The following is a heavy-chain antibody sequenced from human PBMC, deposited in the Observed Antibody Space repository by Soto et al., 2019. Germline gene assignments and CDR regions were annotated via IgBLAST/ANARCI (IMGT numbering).Heavy chain of an antibody. D-gene: IGHD2-21*01. J-gene: IGHJ6*02. V-gene: IGHV4-59*08. CDR2: VYNSGTT. CDR3: ARQIADSHGYYGRDV. Sequence: QVQLQESRPGLVKPSETLSLPCTVSGGSISSYFWTWLRQPPGKGLEWMAHVYNSGTTNNKPSLKGRVTVSIDTSKNQFSRQLSSATAADTAVYYCARQIADSHGYYGRDVWGQGTEVTVSS. CDR1: GGSISSYF.